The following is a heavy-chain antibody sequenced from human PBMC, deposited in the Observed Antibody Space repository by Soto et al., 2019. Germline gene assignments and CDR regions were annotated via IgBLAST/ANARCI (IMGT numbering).Heavy chain of an antibody. CDR3: ASDRDFLTSDYYDYD. CDR2: IIPILDVA. V-gene: IGHV1-69*02. D-gene: IGHD4-17*01. Sequence: GASVKVSCKASGGTFSTYTIHWVRQAPGQGLEWMGRIIPILDVANYAQKFRGRVTITADKSTSTAYMEMSSLRSEDTALYYCASDRDFLTSDYYDYDWGQGTLVTVSS. CDR1: GGTFSTYT. J-gene: IGHJ1*01.